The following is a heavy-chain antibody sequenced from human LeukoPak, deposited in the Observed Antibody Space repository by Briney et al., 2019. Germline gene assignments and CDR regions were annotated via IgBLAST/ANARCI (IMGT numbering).Heavy chain of an antibody. J-gene: IGHJ5*02. D-gene: IGHD3-9*01. V-gene: IGHV5-51*01. CDR1: GYSFTSYW. CDR3: ARTNYDILTGYPNWFDP. Sequence: GESLKISCKGSGYSFTSYWIGWVRQMPGKGLEWMGIIYPGDSDTGYSPSFQGQVTISADKSISTAYLQWSSLKASDTAMYYCARTNYDILTGYPNWFDPWGQGTLVTVSS. CDR2: IYPGDSDT.